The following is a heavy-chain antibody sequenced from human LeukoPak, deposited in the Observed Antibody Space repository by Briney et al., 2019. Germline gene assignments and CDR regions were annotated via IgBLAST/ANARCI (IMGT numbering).Heavy chain of an antibody. D-gene: IGHD6-6*01. V-gene: IGHV4-39*01. CDR3: ARGDSIAIDY. J-gene: IGHJ4*02. CDR2: TYYSGST. CDR1: GGSISSSSYY. Sequence: SETLSLTCTVSGGSISSSSYYWGWIRQPPGKGLEWIGSTYYSGSTYYNPSLKSRVTISVDTSKNQFSLKLSSVTAADTAVYYCARGDSIAIDYWGQGTLVTVSS.